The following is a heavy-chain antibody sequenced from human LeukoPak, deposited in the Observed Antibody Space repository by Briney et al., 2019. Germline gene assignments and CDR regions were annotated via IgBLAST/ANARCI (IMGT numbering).Heavy chain of an antibody. CDR1: GGTFSSYA. V-gene: IGHV1-69*13. J-gene: IGHJ4*02. CDR3: ARWRPMVRGFDY. Sequence: ASVKVSCKASGGTFSSYAISWVRQAPGQGLEWMGGIIPIFGTANYAQKFQGRVTITADESTSTAYMELSSLRSEDTAVYYCARWRPMVRGFDYWGQGILVTVSS. CDR2: IIPIFGTA. D-gene: IGHD3-10*01.